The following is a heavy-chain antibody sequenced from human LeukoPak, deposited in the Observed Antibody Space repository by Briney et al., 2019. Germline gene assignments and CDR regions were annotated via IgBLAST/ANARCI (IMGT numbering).Heavy chain of an antibody. CDR3: ARGISIVGATSFDY. J-gene: IGHJ4*02. Sequence: VKPSETLSLTCTVAGRSISSYYWSWIRQPPGTGLEWIGYIYYSGSTNYNPSLKSRVTISVDTSKNQFSLKLSSVTAADTAVYYCARGISIVGATSFDYWGQGTLVTVSS. CDR1: GRSISSYY. V-gene: IGHV4-59*01. CDR2: IYYSGST. D-gene: IGHD1-26*01.